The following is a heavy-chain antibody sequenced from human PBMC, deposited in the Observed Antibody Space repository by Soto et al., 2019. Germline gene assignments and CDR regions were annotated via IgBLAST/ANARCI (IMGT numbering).Heavy chain of an antibody. CDR1: GFPISSYG. D-gene: IGHD6-19*01. V-gene: IGHV3-30*18. Sequence: PGGSLRLSCAASGFPISSYGKHWVRQAPGKGLEWVAVISYDGSNKYYADSVKGRFTISRDNSKNTLYLQMNSLRAEDTAVYYCAKESGYSSGWYDKYFQHWGQGTLVTV. CDR3: AKESGYSSGWYDKYFQH. J-gene: IGHJ1*01. CDR2: ISYDGSNK.